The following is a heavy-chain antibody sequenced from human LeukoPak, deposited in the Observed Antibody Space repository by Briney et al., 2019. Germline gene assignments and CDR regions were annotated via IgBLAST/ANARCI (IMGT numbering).Heavy chain of an antibody. CDR2: IEPDGSGK. J-gene: IGHJ4*02. CDR1: GFSFRDYW. CDR3: VTFWVRQQRDF. Sequence: PGGSLRLSCAASGFSFRDYWMSWVRQAPGKGLEWVADIEPDGSGKTYVDSVKGRFTISRDNAQQSLYLQMDTLTAEDTAVYYCVTFWVRQQRDFWGQGTLVTVSS. D-gene: IGHD3-10*01. V-gene: IGHV3-7*01.